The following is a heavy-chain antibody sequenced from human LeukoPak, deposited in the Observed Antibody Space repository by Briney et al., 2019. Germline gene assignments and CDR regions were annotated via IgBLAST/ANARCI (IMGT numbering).Heavy chain of an antibody. CDR3: ARGRYGSGSYYINY. J-gene: IGHJ4*02. CDR2: INPNSGGT. V-gene: IGHV1-2*02. Sequence: ASVKVSCKASGYTFNDYYMHWVRQAPGQGLEWMGWINPNSGGTNYAQKFQGRVTMTRDTSISTAYMELSRLRSDDTAVYYCARGRYGSGSYYINYWGQGTLVTVSS. D-gene: IGHD3-10*01. CDR1: GYTFNDYY.